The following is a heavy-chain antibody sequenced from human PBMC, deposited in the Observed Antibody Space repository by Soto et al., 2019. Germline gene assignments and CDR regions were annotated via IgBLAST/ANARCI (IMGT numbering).Heavy chain of an antibody. CDR2: ISSSSSTI. V-gene: IGHV3-48*01. D-gene: IGHD2-2*01. CDR1: GFTFSSYS. CDR3: ARVGFCSSTSCYGVYMDV. J-gene: IGHJ6*03. Sequence: EVQLVESGGGLVQPGGSLRLSCAASGFTFSSYSMNWVRQAPGKGLEWVSYISSSSSTIYYADSVQGRFTISRDNAKNSLYLQMNSLRAEDTAVYYCARVGFCSSTSCYGVYMDVWGKGTTVTVSS.